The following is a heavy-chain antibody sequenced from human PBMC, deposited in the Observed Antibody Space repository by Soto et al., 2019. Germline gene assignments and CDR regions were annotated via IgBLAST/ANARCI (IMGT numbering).Heavy chain of an antibody. Sequence: QVQLVQSGAEVKKPGSSVKVSCKASGGTFSSYAISWVRQAPGQGLEWMGGIIPIFGTANYAQKFQGRVKLTADEPTRTAYKEMSSLRPEDTAVYYSASDGRGAKRFDYRGQGALVTVSS. CDR2: IIPIFGTA. CDR1: GGTFSSYA. CDR3: ASDGRGAKRFDY. J-gene: IGHJ4*02. V-gene: IGHV1-69*12. D-gene: IGHD1-1*01.